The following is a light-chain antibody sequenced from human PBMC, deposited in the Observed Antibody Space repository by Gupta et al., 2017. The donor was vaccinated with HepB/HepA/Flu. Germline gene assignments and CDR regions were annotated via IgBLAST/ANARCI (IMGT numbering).Light chain of an antibody. Sequence: EIVLTQSPGTLSLSPGERATLSCRASQSVSSNYLAWYQHKPGQAPRLLIYGASSRATGTPDRFSGSGSGTDFTLTINRLEPEDFAVYYCQQYDNSLMYTFGQGTKVEIK. J-gene: IGKJ2*01. CDR3: QQYDNSLMYT. CDR1: QSVSSNY. CDR2: GAS. V-gene: IGKV3-20*01.